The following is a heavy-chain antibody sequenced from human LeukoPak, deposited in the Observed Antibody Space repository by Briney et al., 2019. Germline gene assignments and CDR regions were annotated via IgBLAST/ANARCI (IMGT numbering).Heavy chain of an antibody. CDR3: AKDSPYSNYGSSFDY. V-gene: IGHV3-23*01. Sequence: GGSLRLSCAASGFTFSTFSMSWVRQASGKGLEWVSTISDSGTFTDYADSVKGRFTISRDNSKNTLYLQMNSLRAEDTAVYYCAKDSPYSNYGSSFDYWGQGTLVTVSS. CDR2: ISDSGTFT. J-gene: IGHJ4*02. D-gene: IGHD4-11*01. CDR1: GFTFSTFS.